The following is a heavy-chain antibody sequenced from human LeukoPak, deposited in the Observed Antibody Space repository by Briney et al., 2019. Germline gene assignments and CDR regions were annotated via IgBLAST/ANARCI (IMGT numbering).Heavy chain of an antibody. V-gene: IGHV1-2*02. CDR3: ATNILVRDIINWFDP. CDR2: IKPNSGGT. Sequence: ASVKVSCKASGYSFADYYMHWVRQAPGQGLEWMGWIKPNSGGTRSAQKFQGGVTMTRDTSISTAYMELSSLRYEDTAVYYCATNILVRDIINWFDPWGQGTLVTVSS. D-gene: IGHD3-10*01. J-gene: IGHJ5*02. CDR1: GYSFADYY.